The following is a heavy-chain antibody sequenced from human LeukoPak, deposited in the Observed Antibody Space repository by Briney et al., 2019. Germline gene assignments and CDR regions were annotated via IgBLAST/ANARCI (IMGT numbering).Heavy chain of an antibody. J-gene: IGHJ2*01. CDR1: GGSISSSSYY. D-gene: IGHD1-26*01. CDR2: IYYSGST. V-gene: IGHV4-61*05. CDR3: ARQIVGATRVDWYFDL. Sequence: SETLSLTCTVSGGSISSSSYYWGWIRQPPGKGLEWIGYIYYSGSTNYNPSLKSRVTISVDTSKNQFSLKLSSVTAADTAVYYCARQIVGATRVDWYFDLWGRGTLVTVSS.